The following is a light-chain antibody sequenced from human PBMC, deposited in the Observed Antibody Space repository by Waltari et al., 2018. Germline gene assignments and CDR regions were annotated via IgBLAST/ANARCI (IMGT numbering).Light chain of an antibody. CDR2: GNT. Sequence: PQPPGTSPKLLIFGNTSRPSGVPDRFSGSKSGTSASLAITGLQAEDEAYYYCQSYDSGLSGSVFGGGTKVTVL. J-gene: IGLJ2*01. V-gene: IGLV1-40*01. CDR3: QSYDSGLSGSV.